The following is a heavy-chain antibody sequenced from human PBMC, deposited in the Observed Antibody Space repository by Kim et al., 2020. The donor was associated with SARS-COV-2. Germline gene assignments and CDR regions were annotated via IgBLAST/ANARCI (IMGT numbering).Heavy chain of an antibody. D-gene: IGHD1-20*01. Sequence: DSVKGRFTISRDNSKNTLYLQMNSLRAEDTAVYYCARGPVYYYYYYYMDVWGKGTTVTVSS. V-gene: IGHV3-30*07. J-gene: IGHJ6*03. CDR3: ARGPVYYYYYYYMDV.